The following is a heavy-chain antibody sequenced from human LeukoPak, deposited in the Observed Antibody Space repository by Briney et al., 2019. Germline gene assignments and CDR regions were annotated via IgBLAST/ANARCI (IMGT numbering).Heavy chain of an antibody. V-gene: IGHV4-30-2*01. CDR2: IYHSGST. Sequence: PSETLSLTCAVSGGSISSGGYSWSWIRQPPGKGLEWIGYIYHSGSTYYNPSLKSRVTISVDRSKNQFSLKLSSVTAADTAVYYCARDSTGGDAFDIWGRGTMVTVSS. CDR3: ARDSTGGDAFDI. D-gene: IGHD2-2*01. J-gene: IGHJ3*02. CDR1: GGSISSGGYS.